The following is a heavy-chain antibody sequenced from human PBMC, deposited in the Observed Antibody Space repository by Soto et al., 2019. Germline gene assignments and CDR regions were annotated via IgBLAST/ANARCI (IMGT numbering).Heavy chain of an antibody. CDR2: ISTDGRDK. CDR1: GLTYSNFG. Sequence: QVQLVESGGGVVQPGRSLRLSCAASGLTYSNFGMHWVRQAPGKGLEWVAIISTDGRDKYYGDSVKGRFTISRDNSENTLYLQMNSLREEDTAVYYCAKGVPIYSEGPDQWGQGTLVNVSA. D-gene: IGHD4-4*01. V-gene: IGHV3-30*18. CDR3: AKGVPIYSEGPDQ. J-gene: IGHJ4*02.